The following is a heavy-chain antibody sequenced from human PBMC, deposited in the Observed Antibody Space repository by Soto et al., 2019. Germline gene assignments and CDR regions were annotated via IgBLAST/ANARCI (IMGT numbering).Heavy chain of an antibody. J-gene: IGHJ6*02. D-gene: IGHD5-18*01. CDR2: IYYSGST. CDR3: ARMQLWPPAKAYYYYGMDV. V-gene: IGHV4-61*01. Sequence: SETLSLTCTVSGGSVISGSYYWSWIRQPPGKGLEWIGYIYYSGSTNYNPSLKSRVTISVDTSKNQFSLKLSSVTAADTAVYYCARMQLWPPAKAYYYYGMDVWGQGTTVTVSS. CDR1: GGSVISGSYY.